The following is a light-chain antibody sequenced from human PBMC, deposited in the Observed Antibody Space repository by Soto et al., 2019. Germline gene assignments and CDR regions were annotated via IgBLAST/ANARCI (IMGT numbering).Light chain of an antibody. CDR1: QGISSY. CDR2: AAS. CDR3: QQLNSYPLT. Sequence: DIQLTQSPSFLSASVGDRVTITCRASQGISSYLAWYQQKPGKDPKLLIYAASTLQSGVPSRFSGSGSGTEFTLSISRLQPEDVATYSCQQLNSYPLTFGPGTKVDIK. V-gene: IGKV1-9*01. J-gene: IGKJ3*01.